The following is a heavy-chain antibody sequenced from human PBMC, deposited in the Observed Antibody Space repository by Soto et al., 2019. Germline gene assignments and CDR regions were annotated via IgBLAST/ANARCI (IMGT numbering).Heavy chain of an antibody. CDR2: IHYTGST. CDR1: GGSISNNF. V-gene: IGHV4-59*01. J-gene: IGHJ4*02. D-gene: IGHD5-12*01. Sequence: PSETLSLTCTVSGGSISNNFSSWIRQSPGKGLEWIGYIHYTGSTNYNPSLKSRVTISVDTSKNQLSLRLSSVTAADTAVYYCARRDGYNRFDYWGQGALVTVYS. CDR3: ARRDGYNRFDY.